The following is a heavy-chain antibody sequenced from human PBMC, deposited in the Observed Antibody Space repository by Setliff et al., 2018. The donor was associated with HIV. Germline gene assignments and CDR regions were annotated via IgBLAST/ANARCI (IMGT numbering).Heavy chain of an antibody. J-gene: IGHJ4*02. V-gene: IGHV3-49*04. D-gene: IGHD3-10*01. Sequence: GESLKISCVASGFTFSTYAMSWVRQAPGRGLEWVGFIRSKAYGGTTEYAASVKGRFTMSRDDSKSIAYLQMNSLKTEDTAVYYCTPTDYGGSDYWGQGTLVTVSS. CDR2: IRSKAYGGTT. CDR3: TPTDYGGSDY. CDR1: GFTFSTYA.